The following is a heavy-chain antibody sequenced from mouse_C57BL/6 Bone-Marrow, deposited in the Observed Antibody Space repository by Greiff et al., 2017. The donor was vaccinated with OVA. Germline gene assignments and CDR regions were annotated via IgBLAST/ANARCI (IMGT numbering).Heavy chain of an antibody. Sequence: EVHLVESGPGLVKPSQSLSLTCSVTGYSITSGYYWNWIRQFPGNKLEWMGYISYDGSNNYNPSLKNRISITRDTSKNQFFLKLNSVTTEDTATYYCARTGKWYFDVWGTGTTVTVSS. V-gene: IGHV3-6*01. J-gene: IGHJ1*03. CDR2: ISYDGSN. CDR1: GYSITSGYY. CDR3: ARTGKWYFDV. D-gene: IGHD4-1*01.